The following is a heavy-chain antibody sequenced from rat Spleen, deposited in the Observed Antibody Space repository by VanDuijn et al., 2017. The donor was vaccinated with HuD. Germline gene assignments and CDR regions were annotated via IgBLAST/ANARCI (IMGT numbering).Heavy chain of an antibody. CDR3: ATEDYGLTGFGY. D-gene: IGHD1-3*01. Sequence: EVQVVESGGGIVQPGRSMKLSCAASGFTFSNYDMAWVRQAPTKGLEWVASITYDVTTTYYRDFVKGRFTISRDNAKSTLYLQMDSLRSEDTATYYCATEDYGLTGFGYWGQGTLVTVSS. J-gene: IGHJ3*01. CDR2: ITYDVTTT. V-gene: IGHV5-20*01. CDR1: GFTFSNYD.